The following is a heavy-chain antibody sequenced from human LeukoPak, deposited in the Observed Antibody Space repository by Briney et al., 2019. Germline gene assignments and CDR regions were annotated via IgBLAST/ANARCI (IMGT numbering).Heavy chain of an antibody. D-gene: IGHD6-19*01. J-gene: IGHJ4*02. CDR1: GFTFSSYA. V-gene: IGHV3-30*04. CDR2: ISYDGSNK. Sequence: RSLRLSCAASGFTFSSYAMHWVRQAPGKGLEWVAVISYDGSNKYYADSVKGRFTISRDNSKNTLYLQMNSLRAEDTAVYYCARGLRSGWHFDYWGQGTLVTVSS. CDR3: ARGLRSGWHFDY.